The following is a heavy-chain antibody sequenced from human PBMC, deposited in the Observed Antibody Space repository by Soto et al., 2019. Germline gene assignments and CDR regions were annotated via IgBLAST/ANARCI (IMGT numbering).Heavy chain of an antibody. D-gene: IGHD2-21*01. V-gene: IGHV3-64*01. Sequence: EVLLVESGGGLVQPGGSLRLSCAASGFTFSSYAMHWVRQAPGKGLEYVSDITSNGGNTDYASSVKGRFTISRDNSKNSLYLQMVSLRAEDMAVYYCARRIPFGYGMDVWGQGTTVTVSS. CDR1: GFTFSSYA. J-gene: IGHJ6*02. CDR3: ARRIPFGYGMDV. CDR2: ITSNGGNT.